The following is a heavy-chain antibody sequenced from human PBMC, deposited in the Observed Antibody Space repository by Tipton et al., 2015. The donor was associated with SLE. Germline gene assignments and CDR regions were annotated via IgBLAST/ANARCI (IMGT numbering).Heavy chain of an antibody. CDR2: IYYSGST. D-gene: IGHD6-13*01. Sequence: LRLSCTVSGGSISSSSYYWGWIRQHPGKGLEWIGYIYYSGSTYYNPSLKSRVTISVDTSKNQFSLKLSSVTAADTAVYYCARDVAAAGLFDYWGQGTLVTVSS. CDR1: GGSISSSSYY. J-gene: IGHJ4*02. V-gene: IGHV4-31*02. CDR3: ARDVAAAGLFDY.